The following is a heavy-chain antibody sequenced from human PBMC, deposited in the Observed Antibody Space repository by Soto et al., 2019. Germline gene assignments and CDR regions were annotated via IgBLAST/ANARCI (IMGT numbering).Heavy chain of an antibody. CDR2: ISYDGSNK. V-gene: IGHV3-30*18. J-gene: IGHJ3*02. Sequence: ESGGGVVPPGRSLRLSCAASGFTFSSYGMHWVRQAPGKGLEWVAVISYDGSNKYYADSVKGRFTISRDNSKNTLYLQMNSLRAEDTAVYYCAKSKVVPAAMPDAFDIWGQGTMVTVSS. CDR1: GFTFSSYG. CDR3: AKSKVVPAAMPDAFDI. D-gene: IGHD2-2*01.